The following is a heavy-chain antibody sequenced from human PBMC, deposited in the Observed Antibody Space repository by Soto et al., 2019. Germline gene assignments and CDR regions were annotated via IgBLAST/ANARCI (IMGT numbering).Heavy chain of an antibody. V-gene: IGHV4-30-4*01. Sequence: SETLSLTCTVSGGSISSGDYYWSLIRQPPGKGLEWIGYIYYSGSTYYNPSLKSRVTISVDTSKNQFSLKLSSVTAADTAVYYCARTLNTIFGVVIGWFDPWGQGTLVTVSS. J-gene: IGHJ5*02. D-gene: IGHD3-3*01. CDR1: GGSISSGDYY. CDR2: IYYSGST. CDR3: ARTLNTIFGVVIGWFDP.